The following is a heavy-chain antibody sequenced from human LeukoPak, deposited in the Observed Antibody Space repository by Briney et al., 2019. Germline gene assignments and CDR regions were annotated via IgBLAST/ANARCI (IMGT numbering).Heavy chain of an antibody. Sequence: GRSLRLSCAASGFTFSSYDMHWVRQAPGKGLEWVAVIWYDGNNKYYADSVKGRFTISRDNSKNTLYLQMNSLRAEDTAVYYCAKIMVAYAGVDYWGQGTLATVSS. D-gene: IGHD3-10*01. CDR1: GFTFSSYD. V-gene: IGHV3-33*06. CDR3: AKIMVAYAGVDY. J-gene: IGHJ4*02. CDR2: IWYDGNNK.